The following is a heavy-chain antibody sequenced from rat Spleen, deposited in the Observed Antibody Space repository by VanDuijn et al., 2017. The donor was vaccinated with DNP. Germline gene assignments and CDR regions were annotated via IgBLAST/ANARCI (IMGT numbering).Heavy chain of an antibody. CDR2: RSSGGIT. D-gene: IGHD1-1*01. V-gene: IGHV2S12*01. J-gene: IGHJ1*01. CDR1: GFSLTTYG. Sequence: QVQLKESGPGLVQPSQTLSLTCTVSGFSLTTYGVSWVRQPPGKGLEWIAARSSGGITHYDSALKSRLSISMDTSKSQVFLKMNSLQTEDTAVYFCTSEWPSYWYFDFWGPGTMVTVSS. CDR3: TSEWPSYWYFDF.